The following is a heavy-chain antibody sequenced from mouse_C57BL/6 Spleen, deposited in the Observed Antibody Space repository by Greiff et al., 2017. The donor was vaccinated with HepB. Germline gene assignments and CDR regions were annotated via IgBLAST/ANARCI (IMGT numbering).Heavy chain of an antibody. V-gene: IGHV5-4*01. D-gene: IGHD2-1*01. J-gene: IGHJ4*01. CDR2: ISDGGSYT. CDR3: ARDVYGNYVDYAMDY. Sequence: EVQVVESGGGLVKPGGSLKLSCAASGFTFSSYAMSWVRQTPEKRLEWVATISDGGSYTYYPDNVKGRFTISRDNAKNNLYLQMSHLKSEDTAMYYCARDVYGNYVDYAMDYWGQGTSVTVSS. CDR1: GFTFSSYA.